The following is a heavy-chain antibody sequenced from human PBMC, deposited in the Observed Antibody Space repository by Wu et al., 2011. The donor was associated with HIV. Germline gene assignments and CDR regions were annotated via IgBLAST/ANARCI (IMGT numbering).Heavy chain of an antibody. J-gene: IGHJ4*02. CDR3: ARDFGGDEEY. D-gene: IGHD2-21*01. CDR1: GYTLTELS. Sequence: QVQLVQSGAEVKKPGASVKVSCKVSGYTLTELSMHWVRQAPGKGLEWMGGFDPEDRETFYAQRFQGRVTMTADTSTDTAYMDLSSLRSEDTALYYCARDFGGDEEYWGQGTLVTVSS. CDR2: FDPEDRET. V-gene: IGHV1-24*01.